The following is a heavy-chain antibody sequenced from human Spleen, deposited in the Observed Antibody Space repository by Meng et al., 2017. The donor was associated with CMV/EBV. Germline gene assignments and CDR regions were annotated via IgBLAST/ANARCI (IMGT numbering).Heavy chain of an antibody. D-gene: IGHD1-26*01. Sequence: GGSLRLSCAASGFTFSTYDMHWVRQAPGKGLEHVSAITSNGDGTYNVDSVKDRFTISRDNSKNTLYLQMGSLRAEDTAVYFCARAQVGATSPFDHWGQGTLVTVSS. V-gene: IGHV3-64*02. CDR1: GFTFSTYD. J-gene: IGHJ4*02. CDR2: ITSNGDGT. CDR3: ARAQVGATSPFDH.